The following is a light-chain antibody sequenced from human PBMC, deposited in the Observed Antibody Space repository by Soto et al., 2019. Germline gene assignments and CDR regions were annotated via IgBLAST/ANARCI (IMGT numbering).Light chain of an antibody. V-gene: IGKV1-8*01. CDR3: PPYHPSFGLYT. J-gene: IGKJ2*01. CDR2: AAS. Sequence: AIRMTQSPSSFSASTGDRVTITCRASQGISSYLAWYQQKPGKAPKLLIYAASTLQSGVPSSFSGSGSGTEFSLTISSLQGDDVATYYCPPYHPSFGLYTFGRGTK. CDR1: QGISSY.